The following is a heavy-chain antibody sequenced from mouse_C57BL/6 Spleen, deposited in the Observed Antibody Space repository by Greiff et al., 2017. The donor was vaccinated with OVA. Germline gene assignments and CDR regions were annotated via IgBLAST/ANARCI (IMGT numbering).Heavy chain of an antibody. CDR2: IYPGDGDT. CDR1: GYAFSSSW. D-gene: IGHD1-1*01. Sequence: VKLVESGPELVKPGASVKISCKASGYAFSSSWMNWVKQRPGKGLEWIGRIYPGDGDTNYNGKFKGKATLTADKSSSTAYMQLSSLTSEDSAVYFCARDGTTVVDWYFDVWGTGTTVTVSS. V-gene: IGHV1-82*01. CDR3: ARDGTTVVDWYFDV. J-gene: IGHJ1*03.